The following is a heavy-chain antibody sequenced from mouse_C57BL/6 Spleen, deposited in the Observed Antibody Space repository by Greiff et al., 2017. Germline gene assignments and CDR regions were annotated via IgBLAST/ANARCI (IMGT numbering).Heavy chain of an antibody. CDR3: ARSITTVVAPYWYFDV. J-gene: IGHJ1*03. V-gene: IGHV5-4*01. CDR1: GFTFSSYA. D-gene: IGHD1-1*01. Sequence: EVQVVESGGGLVKPGGSLKLSCAASGFTFSSYAMSWVRQTPEKRLEWVATLSDGGSYTYYPDNVKGRFTISRDNANNNLYLQMSHLKSEDTAMYYCARSITTVVAPYWYFDVWGTGTTVTVSS. CDR2: LSDGGSYT.